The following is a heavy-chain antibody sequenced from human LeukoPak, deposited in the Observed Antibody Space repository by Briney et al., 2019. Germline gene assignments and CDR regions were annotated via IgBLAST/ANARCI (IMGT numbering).Heavy chain of an antibody. J-gene: IGHJ4*02. D-gene: IGHD5-24*01. CDR1: GGTFSSYA. Sequence: SVKVSCKASGGTFSSYAISWARQAPGQGLEWMGGIIPIFGTANYAQKFQGRVTITADKSTSTAYMGLSSLRSEDTAVYYCARSPMAYFDYWGQGTLVTVSS. V-gene: IGHV1-69*06. CDR3: ARSPMAYFDY. CDR2: IIPIFGTA.